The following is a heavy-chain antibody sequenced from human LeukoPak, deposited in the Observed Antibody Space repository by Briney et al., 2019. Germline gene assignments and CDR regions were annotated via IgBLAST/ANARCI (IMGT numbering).Heavy chain of an antibody. CDR2: INHSGST. J-gene: IGHJ6*03. CDR3: AGGRRFGWGMLGYMDV. D-gene: IGHD3-9*01. CDR1: GGSFSGYY. Sequence: PSETLSLTCAVYGGSFSGYYWSWIRQPPGKGLEWIGEINHSGSTNYNPSLKSRVTISVDTSKNQFSLKLSSVTAADTAVYYCAGGRRFGWGMLGYMDVWGKGTTVTVSS. V-gene: IGHV4-34*01.